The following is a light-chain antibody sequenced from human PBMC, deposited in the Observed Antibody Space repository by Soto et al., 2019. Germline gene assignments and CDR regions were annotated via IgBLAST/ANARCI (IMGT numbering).Light chain of an antibody. V-gene: IGLV2-14*01. Sequence: QSALTQPPSASGSPGQSVTISCTGTSSDVGSCKYVSWYQQHPGKAPKLMIYEVSNRPSGVSNRFSGSKSGSTASLTISGLQAEDEADYYCSSFTTSSSLYVFGSGTKLTVL. J-gene: IGLJ1*01. CDR2: EVS. CDR1: SSDVGSCKY. CDR3: SSFTTSSSLYV.